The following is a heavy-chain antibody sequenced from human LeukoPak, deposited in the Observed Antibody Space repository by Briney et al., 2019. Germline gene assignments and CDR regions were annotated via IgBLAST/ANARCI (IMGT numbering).Heavy chain of an antibody. V-gene: IGHV3-9*01. CDR3: ARVDAALDY. J-gene: IGHJ4*02. D-gene: IGHD6-6*01. Sequence: GGSLRLSCAASGFTFDDYAMHWVRQAPGKGLEWVSGISWNSGSIGYADSVKGRFTISRDNAKNSLYLQMNSLRAEDTAIYYCARVDAALDYWGQGTLVTVSS. CDR1: GFTFDDYA. CDR2: ISWNSGSI.